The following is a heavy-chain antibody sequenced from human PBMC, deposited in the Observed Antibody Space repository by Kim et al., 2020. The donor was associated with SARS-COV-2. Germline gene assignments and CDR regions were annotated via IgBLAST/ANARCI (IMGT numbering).Heavy chain of an antibody. V-gene: IGHV4-34*01. CDR3: ARGVRDSYTAYCGGDCYLSDY. Sequence: SETLSLTCAVYGGSFSGYYWSWIRQPPGKGLEWIGEINHSGSTNYNPSLKSRVTISVDTSKNQFSLKLSSVTAADTAVYYCARGVRDSYTAYCGGDCYLSDYWGQGTLVTVSS. D-gene: IGHD2-21*02. J-gene: IGHJ4*02. CDR2: INHSGST. CDR1: GGSFSGYY.